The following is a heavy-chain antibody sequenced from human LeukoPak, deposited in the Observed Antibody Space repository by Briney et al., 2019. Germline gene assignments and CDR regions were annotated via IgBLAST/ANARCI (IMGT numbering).Heavy chain of an antibody. CDR1: GFTFSNFW. D-gene: IGHD6-6*01. Sequence: PGGSLRLSCTASGFTFSNFWMGWVRQAPGKGLEWVANIKQDETEKFYLGSVKGRFTISRDNAKNSLYLQINSLRAEDTAVYYCARSSYSSSSSVWGQGTMVTVSS. J-gene: IGHJ3*01. CDR2: IKQDETEK. V-gene: IGHV3-7*03. CDR3: ARSSYSSSSSV.